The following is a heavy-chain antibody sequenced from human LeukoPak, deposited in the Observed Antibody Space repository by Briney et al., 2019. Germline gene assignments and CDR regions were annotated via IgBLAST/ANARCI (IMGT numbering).Heavy chain of an antibody. Sequence: SETLSLTCAVYGGSFSGYYWSWIRQPPGKGLEWIGEITHSGSTNYNSSLKSRVTISVDTSKNQFSLKLNSVTAADTAVYYCARVYTSWGQGTMVTVSS. D-gene: IGHD4-11*01. CDR3: ARVYTS. V-gene: IGHV4-34*01. CDR1: GGSFSGYY. CDR2: ITHSGST. J-gene: IGHJ3*01.